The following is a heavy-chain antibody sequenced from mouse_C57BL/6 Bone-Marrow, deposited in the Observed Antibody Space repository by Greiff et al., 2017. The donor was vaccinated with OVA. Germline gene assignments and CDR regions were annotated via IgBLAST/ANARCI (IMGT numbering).Heavy chain of an antibody. J-gene: IGHJ3*01. CDR3: ASAVFAY. Sequence: QVNVKQSGAELVKPGASVKLSCKASGYTFTSYWMQWVKQRPGQGLEWIGEIDPSDSYTNYNQKFKGKATLTVDTSSSTAYMQLSSLTSEDSAVYYCASAVFAYWGQGTLVTVSA. CDR2: IDPSDSYT. CDR1: GYTFTSYW. V-gene: IGHV1-50*01.